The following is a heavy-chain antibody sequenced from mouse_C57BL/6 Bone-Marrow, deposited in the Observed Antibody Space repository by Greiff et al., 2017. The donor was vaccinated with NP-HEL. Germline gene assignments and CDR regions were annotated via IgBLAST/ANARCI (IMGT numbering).Heavy chain of an antibody. CDR2: IDPNRGGT. D-gene: IGHD1-1*01. J-gene: IGHJ4*01. CDR1: GYTFTSSW. Sequence: QVQLQQPGAELVKPGASVKLSCKASGYTFTSSWMHWVKQRPGRGLEWIGRIDPNRGGTKYNEKFKSKATLTVDKPSSTAYMQLSSLTSEDSAVYYCAREGDYYGSFAMDYWGQGTSVTVSS. V-gene: IGHV1-72*01. CDR3: AREGDYYGSFAMDY.